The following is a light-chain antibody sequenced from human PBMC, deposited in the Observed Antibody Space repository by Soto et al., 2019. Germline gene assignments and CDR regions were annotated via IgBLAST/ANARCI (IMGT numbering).Light chain of an antibody. V-gene: IGKV1-9*01. CDR1: QAVPNN. J-gene: IGKJ1*01. CDR2: EES. Sequence: DIHLTQSPAFLPASVGTRVTTTCRSSQAVPNNMAWYQQTPGKPPKLLIYEESTLHSGVPPRFSGSGSGTDFTLAISSLQPEDSATYYCLQDINYPWTFGQGTKVDIK. CDR3: LQDINYPWT.